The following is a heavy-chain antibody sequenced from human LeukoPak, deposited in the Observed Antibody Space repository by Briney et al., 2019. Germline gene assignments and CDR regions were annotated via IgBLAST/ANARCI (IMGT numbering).Heavy chain of an antibody. CDR3: ARSPSPYSSGWYFDY. CDR2: TYQRSKWYN. V-gene: IGHV6-1*01. Sequence: SQTLSLTCALSGDSVSINSAAWNWIRQSPSRGLEWLGRTYQRSKWYNDYAVSVKSRITINPDISKNQFSLQLNSVTPEDTAVYYCARSPSPYSSGWYFDYWGQGTLVTVSS. J-gene: IGHJ4*02. D-gene: IGHD6-19*01. CDR1: GDSVSINSAA.